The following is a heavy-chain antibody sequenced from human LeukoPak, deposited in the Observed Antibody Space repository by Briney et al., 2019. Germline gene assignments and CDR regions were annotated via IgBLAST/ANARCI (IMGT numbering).Heavy chain of an antibody. V-gene: IGHV4-39*01. CDR3: ARHAYGITIFGVVISWFDP. CDR1: GGSISSSSYY. Sequence: SETLSLTCTVSGGSISSSSYYWGWIRQPPGKGLEWIGSIYYSGSTYYNPSLKSRVTISVDTSKNQFSLKLSSVTAADTAVYYCARHAYGITIFGVVISWFDPWGQGTLVTVSS. J-gene: IGHJ5*02. D-gene: IGHD3-3*01. CDR2: IYYSGST.